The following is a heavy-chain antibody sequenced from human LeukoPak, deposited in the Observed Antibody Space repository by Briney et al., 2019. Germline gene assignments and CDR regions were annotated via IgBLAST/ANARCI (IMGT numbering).Heavy chain of an antibody. CDR3: ARGNFFCSGGSCTSAFDI. J-gene: IGHJ3*02. CDR2: INHSGST. D-gene: IGHD2-15*01. CDR1: GGSFSGYY. V-gene: IGHV4-34*01. Sequence: SETLSLTCAVYGGSFSGYYWSWIRQPPGKGLEWIGEINHSGSTNYNPSLKSRVTISVDTSKNQFSLKLSSVTAADTAVYYCARGNFFCSGGSCTSAFDIWGQGTMVTVSS.